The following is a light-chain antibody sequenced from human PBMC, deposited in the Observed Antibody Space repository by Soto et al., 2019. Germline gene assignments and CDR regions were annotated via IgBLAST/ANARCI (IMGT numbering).Light chain of an antibody. Sequence: QSALTQPRSVSGSPVQSVTISCTGTSSDVGGYNCVSWYQQHPGKAPKFVIYDVSQRPSGVPDRFSGSKSGNTASLTISGLQAEDEADYYCCSYAGSSTFGVFGGGTKLTLL. V-gene: IGLV2-11*01. CDR3: CSYAGSSTFGV. J-gene: IGLJ2*01. CDR2: DVS. CDR1: SSDVGGYNC.